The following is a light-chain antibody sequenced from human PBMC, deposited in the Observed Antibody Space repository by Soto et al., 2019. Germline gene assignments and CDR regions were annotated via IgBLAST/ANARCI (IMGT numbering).Light chain of an antibody. Sequence: DIQMTQSPSSLSASVGDRVTITCRASQSISSYLNWYQQKPGKAPKLLIYAASSLQSGVPSRVSGSGSGTDFTITISRLQPEDFATYYCQQSYSTPRTFGQGTKLEIK. CDR3: QQSYSTPRT. J-gene: IGKJ2*01. CDR2: AAS. CDR1: QSISSY. V-gene: IGKV1-39*01.